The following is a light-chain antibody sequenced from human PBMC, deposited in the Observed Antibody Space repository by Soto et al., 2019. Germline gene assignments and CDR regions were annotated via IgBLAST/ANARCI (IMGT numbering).Light chain of an antibody. CDR3: SSYTSSSTLV. V-gene: IGLV2-14*01. CDR2: DGS. J-gene: IGLJ2*01. Sequence: QSALTQPASVSGSPGQSITISCTGTSSDVGGYNYVSWYQQHPGKAPKLMIYDGSNRPSGVSNRFSGSQSGNTASLTISGLQAEDEADCYCSSYTSSSTLVFGGGTKLTVL. CDR1: SSDVGGYNY.